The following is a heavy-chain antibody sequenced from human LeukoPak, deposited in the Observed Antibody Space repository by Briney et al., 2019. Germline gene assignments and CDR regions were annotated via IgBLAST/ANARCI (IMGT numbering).Heavy chain of an antibody. CDR2: ISYDGSNK. J-gene: IGHJ3*02. V-gene: IGHV3-30*01. Sequence: PGGSLRLSCAASGFTFSSYAMHWVRQAPGKGLEWVAVISYDGSNKYYADSVKGRFTISRDNSKNTLYLQMNSLRAEDTAVYYCARELGNCSGGSCSDAFDIWGQGTMVTVSS. D-gene: IGHD2-15*01. CDR1: GFTFSSYA. CDR3: ARELGNCSGGSCSDAFDI.